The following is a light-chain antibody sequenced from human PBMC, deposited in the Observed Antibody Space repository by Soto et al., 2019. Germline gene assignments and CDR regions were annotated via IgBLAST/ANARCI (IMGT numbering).Light chain of an antibody. J-gene: IGKJ4*01. V-gene: IGKV2-28*01. CDR3: MQALQTPT. Sequence: DIVMTQSPLSLPVTPGEPASISCRSSQSLLHSNGYNYLDWYLQKPGQSPQLLIYLGSNRASGVPDRLSGSGSGTDFTLKISRVEAEDVGVYYCMQALQTPTFGGGTKVDIK. CDR1: QSLLHSNGYNY. CDR2: LGS.